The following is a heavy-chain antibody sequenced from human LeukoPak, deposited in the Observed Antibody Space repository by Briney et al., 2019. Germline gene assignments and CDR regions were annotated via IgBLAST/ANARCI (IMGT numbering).Heavy chain of an antibody. CDR3: ARHNGDSVRGNFDP. D-gene: IGHD2-15*01. CDR2: VYYSGST. J-gene: IGHJ5*02. CDR1: GGSISNYY. V-gene: IGHV4-59*01. Sequence: SETLSLTCTVSGGSISNYYWSWIRQPPGKGLEWIGYVYYSGSTNYNPSLKSRVTILVDTAGNQYSLRLSSVTAADTAVYYCARHNGDSVRGNFDPWGQGTLVTVSS.